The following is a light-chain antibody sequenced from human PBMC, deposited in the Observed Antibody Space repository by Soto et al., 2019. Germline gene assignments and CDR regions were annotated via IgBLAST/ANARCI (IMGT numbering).Light chain of an antibody. J-gene: IGLJ1*01. V-gene: IGLV2-14*01. Sequence: LTQPASVSGSPGQSITISCTGASSDVGGYNYVSWYQRHPGKAPKLMIYDVNNRPSGVSNRFSGSKSGNTASLTIFGLQAEDEADFYCYSYTSSSTLGVFGTGTKVTVL. CDR2: DVN. CDR1: SSDVGGYNY. CDR3: YSYTSSSTLGV.